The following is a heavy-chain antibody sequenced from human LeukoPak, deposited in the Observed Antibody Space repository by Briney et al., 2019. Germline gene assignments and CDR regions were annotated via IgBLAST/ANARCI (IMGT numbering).Heavy chain of an antibody. D-gene: IGHD3-9*01. Sequence: PSETLSLTCTVSGDSITGFYWNWIRQPAGKGLEWIGRIYTSGSTNYNPSLKSRVTMSVDTSKNQFSLKLSSVTAADTAVYCCARDRFFDSDAFDIWGQGTVVTVSS. CDR3: ARDRFFDSDAFDI. CDR2: IYTSGST. V-gene: IGHV4-4*07. J-gene: IGHJ3*02. CDR1: GDSITGFY.